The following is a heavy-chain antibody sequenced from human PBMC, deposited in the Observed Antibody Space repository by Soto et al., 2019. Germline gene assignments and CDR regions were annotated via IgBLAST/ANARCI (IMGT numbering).Heavy chain of an antibody. CDR3: AKGVTTIVATGSWFDH. D-gene: IGHD5-12*01. J-gene: IGHJ5*02. CDR1: GFTFNSYA. Sequence: GGSLRLSCAVSGFTFNSYAMNWVRQAPGKGLEWVSSISGSGRTTYYADAVKGRFTISRDNSKNTLFLQMNSLRSEDTAVYYCAKGVTTIVATGSWFDHWGRGTLVTVSS. CDR2: ISGSGRTT. V-gene: IGHV3-23*01.